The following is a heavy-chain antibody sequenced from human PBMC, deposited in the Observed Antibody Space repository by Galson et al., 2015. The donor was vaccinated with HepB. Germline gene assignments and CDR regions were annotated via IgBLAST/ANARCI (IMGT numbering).Heavy chain of an antibody. Sequence: SLRLSCAASGFTFSSYAMSWVRQAPGKGLEWVSSITGSGVSTFYADSVKGRFTISRDNSKNTLYMQMNSLRAEDTAVYYCAKGKSSDNLDWFDPWGQGTLVTVSS. V-gene: IGHV3-23*01. CDR2: ITGSGVST. D-gene: IGHD3-22*01. CDR3: AKGKSSDNLDWFDP. CDR1: GFTFSSYA. J-gene: IGHJ5*02.